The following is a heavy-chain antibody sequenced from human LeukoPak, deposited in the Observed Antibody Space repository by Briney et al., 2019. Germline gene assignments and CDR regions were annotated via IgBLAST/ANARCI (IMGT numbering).Heavy chain of an antibody. J-gene: IGHJ1*01. CDR2: ISYSGST. Sequence: SETLSLTCTVSGGSISSYYWSWIRQPPGKGLEWIACISYSGSTKYNPSLKSRVTISVDTSKNQLSLKLSSVTAADTAVYYCARHTDGLGYFQHWGQGTLVTVSS. CDR3: ARHTDGLGYFQH. D-gene: IGHD2-8*01. V-gene: IGHV4-59*01. CDR1: GGSISSYY.